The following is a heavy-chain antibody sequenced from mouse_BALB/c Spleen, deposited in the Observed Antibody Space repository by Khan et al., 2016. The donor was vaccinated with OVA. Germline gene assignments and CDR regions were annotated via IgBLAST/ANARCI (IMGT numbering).Heavy chain of an antibody. V-gene: IGHV1-77*01. J-gene: IGHJ3*01. CDR3: ARRNYFGYTFAY. D-gene: IGHD1-2*01. CDR1: GYTFTDYY. Sequence: QVQLQQSGAELARPGASVKLSCKASGYTFTDYYINWVKQRTGQGLEWIGEISPVSGDTSYHERFKGTATLTSDKSSSTAYMQLSSLTSEAYAVACCARRNYFGYTFAYWGQGTLVTVSA. CDR2: ISPVSGDT.